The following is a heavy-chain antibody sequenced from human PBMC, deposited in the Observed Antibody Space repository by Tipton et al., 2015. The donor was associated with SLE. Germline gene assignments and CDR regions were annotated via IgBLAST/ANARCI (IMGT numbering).Heavy chain of an antibody. Sequence: TLSLTCTVSGGSISSHYWSWIRQPPGKGLEWIGYIYYSGSTNYNPSLKSRVTISVDTSKNQFSLKLSSVTAADTAVYYCARDFGEGSFDYWGQGTLVTVSS. CDR1: GGSISSHY. CDR2: IYYSGST. J-gene: IGHJ4*02. CDR3: ARDFGEGSFDY. V-gene: IGHV4-59*11. D-gene: IGHD3-16*01.